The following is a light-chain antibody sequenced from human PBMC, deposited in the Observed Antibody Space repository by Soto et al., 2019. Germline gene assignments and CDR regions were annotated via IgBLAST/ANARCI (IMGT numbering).Light chain of an antibody. CDR1: ESVSTSY. CDR3: QQYGRSPWT. CDR2: AAS. J-gene: IGKJ1*01. V-gene: IGKV3-20*01. Sequence: EIVLTQSPGTLSLSPGERATLSCRASESVSTSYFAWYQQKRGQAPRLLIYAASNRATGIPDRFTGTGSGTDFTLAINRLGPEDFGVYYCQQYGRSPWTFGQGTRV.